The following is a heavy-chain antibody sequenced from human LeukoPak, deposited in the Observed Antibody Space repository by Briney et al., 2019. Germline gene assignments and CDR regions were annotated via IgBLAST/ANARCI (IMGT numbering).Heavy chain of an antibody. J-gene: IGHJ6*03. Sequence: GGSLRLSCAASGFTFSSYAMHWVRQAPGKGLEWVAVISYDGSNKYYADSVKGRFTISRDNSKNTLYLQMNSLRAEDTAVYYCARDHLYYYDSSGYYSYMDVWGKGTTVTVSS. CDR2: ISYDGSNK. V-gene: IGHV3-30*04. CDR3: ARDHLYYYDSSGYYSYMDV. CDR1: GFTFSSYA. D-gene: IGHD3-22*01.